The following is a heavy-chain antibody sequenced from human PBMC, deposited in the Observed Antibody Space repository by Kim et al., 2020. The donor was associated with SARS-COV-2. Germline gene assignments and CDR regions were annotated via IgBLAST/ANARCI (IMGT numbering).Heavy chain of an antibody. V-gene: IGHV3-30*07. J-gene: IGHJ6*03. D-gene: IGHD2-2*01. CDR3: ARGRFCSSSNCYSYMDV. Sequence: VEGRFTISRDNSKNTLYLQMNSLRADDTAVYFCARGRFCSSSNCYSYMDVWGKGTTVIVSS.